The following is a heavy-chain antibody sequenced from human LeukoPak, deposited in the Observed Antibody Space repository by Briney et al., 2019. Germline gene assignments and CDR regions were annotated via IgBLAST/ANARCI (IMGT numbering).Heavy chain of an antibody. V-gene: IGHV3-21*01. J-gene: IGHJ4*02. D-gene: IGHD3-22*01. CDR1: GFTFSRYS. CDR2: ISTTSSHI. Sequence: GGSLRLSCAASGFTFSRYSMDWVRQAPGKGLEWVSSISTTSSHIYYADSLKGRFTISRDNAKNSLYLQIDSLRAEDTAVYYCARASGYYYSWGQGTLVTVSS. CDR3: ARASGYYYS.